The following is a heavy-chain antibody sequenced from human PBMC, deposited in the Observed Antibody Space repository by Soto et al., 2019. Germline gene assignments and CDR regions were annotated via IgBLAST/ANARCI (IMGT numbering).Heavy chain of an antibody. Sequence: PSQTLSLTCAISGDSVSSNSAAWNWIRQSPSRGLEWLGRTYYRSKWYNDYAVSVKSRITINPDTSKNQFSLQLNSVTPEDTAVYYCARDREDRRVPAAMGEFYYYGMDVWGQGTTVTVSS. V-gene: IGHV6-1*01. CDR1: GDSVSSNSAA. CDR3: ARDREDRRVPAAMGEFYYYGMDV. CDR2: TYYRSKWYN. J-gene: IGHJ6*02. D-gene: IGHD2-2*01.